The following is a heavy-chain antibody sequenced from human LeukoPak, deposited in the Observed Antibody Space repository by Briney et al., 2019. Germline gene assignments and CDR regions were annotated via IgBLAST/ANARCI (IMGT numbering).Heavy chain of an antibody. V-gene: IGHV4-59*01. J-gene: IGHJ4*02. CDR3: ARAFWGSGIDY. CDR1: GGSISSYY. D-gene: IGHD3-16*01. CDR2: IHFSGST. Sequence: VEPSETLSLTCNVSGGSISSYYWSWIRQPPGKGLEWIGYIHFSGSTSYNPSLKSRATISVDMSKNQFSLKLRSVTAADTAVYYCARAFWGSGIDYWGQGTLVTVSS.